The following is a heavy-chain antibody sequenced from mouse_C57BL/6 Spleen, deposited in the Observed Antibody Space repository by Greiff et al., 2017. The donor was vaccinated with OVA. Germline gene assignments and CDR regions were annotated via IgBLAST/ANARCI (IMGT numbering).Heavy chain of an antibody. CDR2: IRNKANNHAT. Sequence: DVQLQESGGGLVQPGGSMKLSCAASGFTFSDAWMDWVRPSPEKGLEWVAEIRNKANNHATYYAESVKGRFTISRDDFKSSVYLPMNSLRAEDTGIYYCTSSYYYGSSLDDWGQGTTLTVSS. V-gene: IGHV6-6*01. J-gene: IGHJ2*01. D-gene: IGHD1-1*01. CDR3: TSSYYYGSSLDD. CDR1: GFTFSDAW.